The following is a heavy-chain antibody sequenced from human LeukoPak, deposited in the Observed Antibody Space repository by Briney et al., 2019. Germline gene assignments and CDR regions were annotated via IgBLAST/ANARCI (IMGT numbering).Heavy chain of an antibody. J-gene: IGHJ4*02. Sequence: PSETLSLTCTVSGGSINYFYGSWIRQPPGKGLEWIGYIYYSGSDNYNPSLRSRVTLSVDTSKNEFSLTLSSVTAADTGIYYCARGEMATIGYDWGQGTLVTVSS. V-gene: IGHV4-59*01. CDR2: IYYSGSD. CDR1: GGSINYFY. D-gene: IGHD5-24*01. CDR3: ARGEMATIGYD.